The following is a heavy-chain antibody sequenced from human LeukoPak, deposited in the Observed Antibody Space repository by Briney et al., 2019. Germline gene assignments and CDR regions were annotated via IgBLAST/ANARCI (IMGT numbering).Heavy chain of an antibody. CDR2: INHSGST. CDR3: ARRDEALDY. J-gene: IGHJ4*02. CDR1: GGSFSGYY. V-gene: IGHV4-34*01. Sequence: SETLSLTCAVYGGSFSGYYWSWIRQPPGKGLEWIGEINHSGSTNYNPSLKSRVTISVDTSKNQFSLKLSSVTAADTAVYYCARRDEALDYWGQGTLVTVSS.